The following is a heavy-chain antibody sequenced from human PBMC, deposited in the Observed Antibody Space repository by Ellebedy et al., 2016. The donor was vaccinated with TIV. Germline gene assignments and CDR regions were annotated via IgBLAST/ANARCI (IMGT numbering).Heavy chain of an antibody. CDR1: GFNFRSYW. V-gene: IGHV3-7*01. Sequence: GESLKISCAASGFNFRSYWMTWVRQAPGKGLEWVAKIRQEGDEIYYVESVKGRFTISRDNAKNSLFLHMNSLRVEDTAGYYCARRASYGDYAVQVNPWFDPWGQGTLATVSS. CDR2: IRQEGDEI. CDR3: ARRASYGDYAVQVNPWFDP. D-gene: IGHD4-17*01. J-gene: IGHJ5*02.